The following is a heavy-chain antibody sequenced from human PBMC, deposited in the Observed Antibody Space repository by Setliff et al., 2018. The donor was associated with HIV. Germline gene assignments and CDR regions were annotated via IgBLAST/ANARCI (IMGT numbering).Heavy chain of an antibody. V-gene: IGHV3-7*03. Sequence: PGGSLRLSCAASGFSVSTYWMNWVRQAPGKGLEWVANIEKDGSEKYYVDSVKGRFTIARDNAKNSRSLQMNSLRAEDTAVYDCARGHYSSSSGWGQGALVTVSS. CDR2: IEKDGSEK. J-gene: IGHJ4*02. CDR1: GFSVSTYW. CDR3: ARGHYSSSSG. D-gene: IGHD6-6*01.